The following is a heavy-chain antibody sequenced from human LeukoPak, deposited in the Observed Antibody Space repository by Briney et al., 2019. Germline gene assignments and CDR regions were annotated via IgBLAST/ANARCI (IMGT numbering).Heavy chain of an antibody. Sequence: SQTLSLTCTVSGGSISSGGYYWSWIRQPPGKGLEWIGNIYHSGSTYYNPSLKSRVTISVDRSKNQFSLKLSSVTAADTAVYYCARVKLGIAAALLGLDYWGQGTLVTVSS. V-gene: IGHV4-30-2*01. CDR2: IYHSGST. CDR1: GGSISSGGYY. CDR3: ARVKLGIAAALLGLDY. D-gene: IGHD6-13*01. J-gene: IGHJ4*02.